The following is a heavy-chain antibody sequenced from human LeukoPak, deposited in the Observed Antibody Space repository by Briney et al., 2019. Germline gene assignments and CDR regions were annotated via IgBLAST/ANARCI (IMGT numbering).Heavy chain of an antibody. V-gene: IGHV3-30*04. D-gene: IGHD6-13*01. CDR2: ISYDGSNK. Sequence: GGSLRLSCAASGFTFSSYAMHWVRQAPGKGLEWVAVISYDGSNKYYADSVKGRFTISRDNSKNTLYLQMNSLRAEDTALYYCAKDLGTHYSSSWPFDYWGQGTLVTVAS. CDR1: GFTFSSYA. CDR3: AKDLGTHYSSSWPFDY. J-gene: IGHJ4*02.